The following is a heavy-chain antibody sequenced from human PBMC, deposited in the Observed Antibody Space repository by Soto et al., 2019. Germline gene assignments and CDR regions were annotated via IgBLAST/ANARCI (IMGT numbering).Heavy chain of an antibody. CDR3: AREIFGWPWYFDL. V-gene: IGHV3-48*03. J-gene: IGHJ2*01. CDR1: GFTFSSYE. D-gene: IGHD3-3*01. CDR2: ISSSGSTI. Sequence: LRLSCVASGFTFSSYEMNWVRQAPGKGLEWVSYISSSGSTIYYADSVKGRFTISRDNAKNSLYLQMNSLRAEDTAVYYCAREIFGWPWYFDLWGRGTLVTSPQ.